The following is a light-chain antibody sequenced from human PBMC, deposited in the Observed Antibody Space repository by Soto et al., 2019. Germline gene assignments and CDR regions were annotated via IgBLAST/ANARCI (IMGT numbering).Light chain of an antibody. Sequence: QSALTQPASVSGSPGQSITISCTGTSSDVGGYNYVSWYQQYPGKAPKLMIYEVNNRPSGVSNRFSGSKSGNTASLTISGLQAEDEADYYCTSYTSSRIYVFGTGTKLTVL. CDR3: TSYTSSRIYV. CDR1: SSDVGGYNY. J-gene: IGLJ1*01. V-gene: IGLV2-14*01. CDR2: EVN.